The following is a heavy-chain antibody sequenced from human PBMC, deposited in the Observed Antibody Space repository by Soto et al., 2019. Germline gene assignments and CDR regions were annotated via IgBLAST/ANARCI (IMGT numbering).Heavy chain of an antibody. D-gene: IGHD1-1*01. J-gene: IGHJ1*01. CDR1: GGSLSSGGYS. Sequence: SETLSLTCAVSGGSLSSGGYSWTWIRQPPGKGLEWIGYVHHTGSTTYNPSLRTRVNISVDRPNNQFFLTLTSATAADSAVYYCARGLWNDVFQYWGRGILVTVSS. CDR3: ARGLWNDVFQY. CDR2: VHHTGST. V-gene: IGHV4-30-2*01.